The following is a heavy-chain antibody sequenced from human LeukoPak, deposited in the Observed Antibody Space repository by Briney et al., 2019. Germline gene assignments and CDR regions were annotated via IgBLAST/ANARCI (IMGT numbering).Heavy chain of an antibody. V-gene: IGHV1-69*13. Sequence: GASVKVSCKASGYTFTSYGISWVRQAPGQGLEWMGGIIPIFGTANYAQKFQGRVTITADESTSTAYMELSSLRSEDTAVYYCARGQGETNYGDEYYFDYWGQGTLVTVSS. D-gene: IGHD4-17*01. CDR3: ARGQGETNYGDEYYFDY. CDR1: GYTFTSYG. CDR2: IIPIFGTA. J-gene: IGHJ4*02.